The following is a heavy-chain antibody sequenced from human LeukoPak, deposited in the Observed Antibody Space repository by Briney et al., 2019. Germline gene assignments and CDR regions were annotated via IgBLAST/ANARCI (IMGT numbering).Heavy chain of an antibody. CDR2: ISSSGSTI. J-gene: IGHJ2*01. V-gene: IGHV3-11*01. CDR1: GFTFSDYY. D-gene: IGHD2-2*01. CDR3: ARKGQKGYCSSTSCPPWYFDL. Sequence: GGSLRLSCAASGFTFSDYYMSWIRQAPGKGLEWVSYISSSGSTIYYADSVKGRFTISRDNAKNSLYLRMNSLRAEDTAVYYCARKGQKGYCSSTSCPPWYFDLWGRGTLVTVSS.